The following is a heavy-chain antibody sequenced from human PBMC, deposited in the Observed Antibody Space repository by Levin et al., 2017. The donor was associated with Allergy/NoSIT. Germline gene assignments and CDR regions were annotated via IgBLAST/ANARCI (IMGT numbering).Heavy chain of an antibody. Sequence: PSETLSLTCAVYGGSFSGYYWSWIRQPPGKGLEWIGEINHSGSTNYNPSLKSRVTISVDTSKNQFSLKLSSVTAADTAVYYCARGKVQLAGYGDYFGDYYYYYMDVWGKGTTVTVSS. CDR1: GGSFSGYY. CDR3: ARGKVQLAGYGDYFGDYYYYYMDV. J-gene: IGHJ6*03. CDR2: INHSGST. V-gene: IGHV4-34*01. D-gene: IGHD4-17*01.